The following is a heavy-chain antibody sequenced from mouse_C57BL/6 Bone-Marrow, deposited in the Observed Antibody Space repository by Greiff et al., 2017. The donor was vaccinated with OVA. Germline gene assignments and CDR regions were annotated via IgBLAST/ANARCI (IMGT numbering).Heavy chain of an antibody. V-gene: IGHV14-4*01. J-gene: IGHJ3*01. CDR2: IDPEDGDT. Sequence: VQLQQSGAELVRPGASVKLSCTASGFDFKDAYMNWVKQRPEQGLEWIGRIDPEDGDTEYASKFKGKATLTADTSSNTAYLQLSRLTSEATAFYYCTTPIDDNWGAWLAYWGQGTLVTVSA. CDR3: TTPIDDNWGAWLAY. CDR1: GFDFKDAY. D-gene: IGHD4-1*02.